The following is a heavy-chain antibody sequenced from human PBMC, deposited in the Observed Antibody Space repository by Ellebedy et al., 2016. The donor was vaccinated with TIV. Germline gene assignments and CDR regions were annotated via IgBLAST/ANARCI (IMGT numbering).Heavy chain of an antibody. Sequence: GESLKIYCKGSGYSFPSHWIGWVRQLPGQGLAWMGIIYPGDSDTRYSTSFQGQVTIAADKSISTAYLQWRSLKASDTAMYYCARDSGLDYWGQGTLVTVSS. CDR1: GYSFPSHW. CDR2: IYPGDSDT. CDR3: ARDSGLDY. V-gene: IGHV5-51*01. D-gene: IGHD1-14*01. J-gene: IGHJ4*02.